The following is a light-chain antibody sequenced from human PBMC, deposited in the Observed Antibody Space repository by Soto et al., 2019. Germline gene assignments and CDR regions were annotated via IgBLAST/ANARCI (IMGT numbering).Light chain of an antibody. CDR1: SSDIGGYNY. V-gene: IGLV2-14*03. J-gene: IGLJ1*01. CDR2: DVS. Sequence: QSALTQPASVSGSPGQSITVSCTGTSSDIGGYNYVSWYQQYPGEAPKVIIYDVSDRPSGVSNRFSGSKSGNTASLTISELQTEDEADYYCSSYTSSSTLVVFGTGTKLTVL. CDR3: SSYTSSSTLVV.